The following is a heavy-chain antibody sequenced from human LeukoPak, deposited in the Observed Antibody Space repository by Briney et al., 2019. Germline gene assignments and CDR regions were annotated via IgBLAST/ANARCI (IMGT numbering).Heavy chain of an antibody. D-gene: IGHD4-17*01. CDR2: ISYDGSTQ. CDR1: GFTLSTNG. J-gene: IGHJ4*02. V-gene: IGHV3-30*03. CDR3: VRDHSTAFGS. Sequence: GSLRLSCAASGFTLSTNGMHWVRQVPGKGLEWVAVISYDGSTQYYADSVKGRFFISRDNSKNTLFLQMNSLRPEDTAVYFCVRDHSTAFGSWGQGTLVTVSS.